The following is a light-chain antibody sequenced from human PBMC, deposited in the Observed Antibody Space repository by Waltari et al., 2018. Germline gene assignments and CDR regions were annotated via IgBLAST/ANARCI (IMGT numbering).Light chain of an antibody. CDR3: QVWDGFTEQYA. CDR1: DIGSKK. V-gene: IGLV3-21*02. Sequence: SYVLTQPPSVSVAPGQTAPITWAGADIGSKKVHWYQQKPGQAPVLVVYDDSDRPSGIPERFSGFNPGNPATLTISRVEAGDEADYYCQVWDGFTEQYAFGTGTKVTVL. J-gene: IGLJ1*01. CDR2: DDS.